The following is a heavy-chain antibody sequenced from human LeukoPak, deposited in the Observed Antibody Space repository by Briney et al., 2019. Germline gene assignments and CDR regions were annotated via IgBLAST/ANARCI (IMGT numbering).Heavy chain of an antibody. CDR3: AKDGAVAGTNNFDY. V-gene: IGHV3-30*18. CDR2: ISYDGSNK. CDR1: GFTFSSYG. D-gene: IGHD6-19*01. J-gene: IGHJ4*02. Sequence: PGGSLRLSCAASGFTFSSYGMHWVRQAPGKGLEWVAVISYDGSNKYYADSVKGRFTISRDNSKNTLYLQMNSLRAEDTAVYYCAKDGAVAGTNNFDYRGQGTLVTVSS.